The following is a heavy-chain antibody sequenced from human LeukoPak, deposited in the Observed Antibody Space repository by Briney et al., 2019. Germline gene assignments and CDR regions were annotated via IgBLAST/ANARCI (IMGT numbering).Heavy chain of an antibody. J-gene: IGHJ6*02. D-gene: IGHD3-10*01. CDR2: IRSKAYGATT. CDR1: GFIFGDHG. CDR3: SRGPILLWIHNGMDV. Sequence: GGSLRLSCTASGFIFGDHGMSWVRQAPGKGLEWVRFIRSKAYGATTEYAASVKGRFTISRDDSKGIAYLQMDNLKSEDTALYYCSRGPILLWIHNGMDVWGQGTTVTVSS. V-gene: IGHV3-49*04.